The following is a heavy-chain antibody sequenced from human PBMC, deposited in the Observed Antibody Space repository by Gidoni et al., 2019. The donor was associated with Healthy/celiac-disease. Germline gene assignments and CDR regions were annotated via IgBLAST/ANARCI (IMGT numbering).Heavy chain of an antibody. V-gene: IGHV3-23*04. D-gene: IGHD5-12*01. CDR2: ISGSGGST. CDR1: GFTFSSYA. Sequence: EVQPVESGGGLVEPGGSLRRFCVASGFTFSSYAMSLVRPAPGKGLGWVSAISGSGGSTYYADSVKGRFTIFRDNSKNTLYLQMNSLRAGDTAVYYCAKGRWLQDWYFDLWGRGTLVTVSS. J-gene: IGHJ2*01. CDR3: AKGRWLQDWYFDL.